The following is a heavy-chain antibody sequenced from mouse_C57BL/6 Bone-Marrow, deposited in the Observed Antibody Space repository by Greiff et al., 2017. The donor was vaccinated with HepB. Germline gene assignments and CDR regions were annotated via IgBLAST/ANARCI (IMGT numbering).Heavy chain of an antibody. Sequence: VQLQESGAELVKPGASVKMSCKASGYTFTSYWITWVKQRPGQGLEWIGDIYPGSGSTNYNEKFKSKATLTVDTSSSTAYMQLSSLTSEDSAVYYCARQALLWLLGAMDYWGQGTSVTVSS. V-gene: IGHV1-55*01. J-gene: IGHJ4*01. CDR1: GYTFTSYW. CDR2: IYPGSGST. D-gene: IGHD2-9*01. CDR3: ARQALLWLLGAMDY.